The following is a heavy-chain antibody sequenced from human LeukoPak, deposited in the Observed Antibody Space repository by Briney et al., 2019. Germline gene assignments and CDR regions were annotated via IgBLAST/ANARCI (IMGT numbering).Heavy chain of an antibody. CDR2: IFHSVST. Sequence: SETLSLTCSVSDASIETDYWSWIRQPPGKGLEWIGYIFHSVSTNYNPSLKSRVTVSLDTSKKKFSLKLTSVTGADSAVDYCARHYSIMGGRLSEYWLDPWGQGTLVTVSS. V-gene: IGHV4-59*08. J-gene: IGHJ5*02. D-gene: IGHD2-8*01. CDR1: DASIETDY. CDR3: ARHYSIMGGRLSEYWLDP.